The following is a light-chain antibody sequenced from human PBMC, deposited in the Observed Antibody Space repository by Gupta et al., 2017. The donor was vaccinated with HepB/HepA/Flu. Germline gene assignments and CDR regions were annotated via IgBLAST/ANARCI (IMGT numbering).Light chain of an antibody. CDR2: SDS. CDR3: AAWDDRLMAGV. CDR1: RSNIGSNY. V-gene: IGLV1-44*01. Sequence: QSVLTQPPSASGTPGQRVTISCSGSRSNIGSNYVNWYQPFPGTAPKLLIHSDSQRPSGVPDRFSGSKSGTSASLAISGLQSEDEADYYCAAWDDRLMAGVLGGGTKLSVL. J-gene: IGLJ2*01.